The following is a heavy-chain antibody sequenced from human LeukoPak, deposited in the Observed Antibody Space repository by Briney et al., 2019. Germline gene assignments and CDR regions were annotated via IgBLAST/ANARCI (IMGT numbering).Heavy chain of an antibody. CDR3: ASGRYYYDSSGYLRPFDY. V-gene: IGHV1-69*04. D-gene: IGHD3-22*01. J-gene: IGHJ4*02. CDR1: GGTFSSYA. Sequence: SVKVSCKASGGTFSSYAISWVRQAPGQGLEWMGRIIPIVGIANYAQKFQGGVTITADKSTSTAYMELSSLRSEDTAAYYCASGRYYYDSSGYLRPFDYWGQGTLVTVSS. CDR2: IIPIVGIA.